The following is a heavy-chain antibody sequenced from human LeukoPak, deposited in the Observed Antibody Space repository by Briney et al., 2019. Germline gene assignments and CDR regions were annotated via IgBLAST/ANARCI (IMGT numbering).Heavy chain of an antibody. CDR2: INPNSGGT. CDR1: GYTFTGYY. Sequence: GASVKVSCKASGYTFTGYYMHWVRQAPGQGLEWMGWINPNSGGTNYAQKFQGRVTMTRDTSISTAYMELSRLRSDDTAVYYCASAPSGFAGELSSWGQGTLVTVSS. J-gene: IGHJ4*02. V-gene: IGHV1-2*02. D-gene: IGHD3-16*02. CDR3: ASAPSGFAGELSS.